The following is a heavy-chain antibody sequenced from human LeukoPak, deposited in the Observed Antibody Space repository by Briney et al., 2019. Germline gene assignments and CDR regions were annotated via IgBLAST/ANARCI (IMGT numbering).Heavy chain of an antibody. CDR2: INHSGST. CDR3: ARGVVRGYWKQLNWFDP. V-gene: IGHV4-39*07. D-gene: IGHD1-1*01. CDR1: GASISSNNYY. Sequence: TETLSLTCTVSGASISSNNYYWSWIRQPPGKGLEWIGEINHSGSTNYNPSLKSRVTISVDTSKSQFSLKLSSVTAADTAVYYCARGVVRGYWKQLNWFDPWGQGTLVTVSS. J-gene: IGHJ5*02.